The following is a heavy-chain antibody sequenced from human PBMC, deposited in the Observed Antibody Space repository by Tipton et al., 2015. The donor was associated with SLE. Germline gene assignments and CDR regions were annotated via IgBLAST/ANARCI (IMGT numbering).Heavy chain of an antibody. D-gene: IGHD6-13*01. J-gene: IGHJ3*02. CDR2: IFPGDSDT. V-gene: IGHV5-51*03. CDR1: GYSFTSNW. Sequence: QLVQSGAEVKKPGESLKISCKVSGYSFTSNWIGWVRQMPGKGLEWMGIIFPGDSDTRYSPSFQGQVTISVDMSINTAYLQWSSLKASDTAMYYCARAGAAGTSDAFDIWGQGTMVTVSS. CDR3: ARAGAAGTSDAFDI.